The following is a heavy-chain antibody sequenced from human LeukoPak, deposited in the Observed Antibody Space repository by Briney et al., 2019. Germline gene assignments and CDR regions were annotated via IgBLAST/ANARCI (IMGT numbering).Heavy chain of an antibody. CDR1: GGSISNYY. Sequence: PSGTLSLTCTVSGGSISNYYWSWIRQPPGKGLEWIGYIYYSGSTNYNPSLKSRATISVDTSKNQFSLKLSSVTAADTAVYYCARSGSGYGDFTSAFDYWGQGTLVTVSS. D-gene: IGHD4-17*01. CDR3: ARSGSGYGDFTSAFDY. CDR2: IYYSGST. V-gene: IGHV4-59*01. J-gene: IGHJ4*02.